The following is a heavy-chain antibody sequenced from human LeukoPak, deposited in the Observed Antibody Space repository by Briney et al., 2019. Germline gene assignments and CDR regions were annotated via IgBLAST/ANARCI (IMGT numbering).Heavy chain of an antibody. J-gene: IGHJ6*03. CDR2: IKSKNDGGTT. CDR3: TTDRGDYGSGNYEIYYYYMDV. CDR1: GFTFSNAW. V-gene: IGHV3-15*01. Sequence: GGSLRLSCAASGFTFSNAWMSWDRQAQGKGLEWGGSIKSKNDGGTTDYAAPVKGRFTISRDDSKNTLYLQMNSLKTEDTAVYYCTTDRGDYGSGNYEIYYYYMDVWGKGTTVTVSS. D-gene: IGHD3-10*01.